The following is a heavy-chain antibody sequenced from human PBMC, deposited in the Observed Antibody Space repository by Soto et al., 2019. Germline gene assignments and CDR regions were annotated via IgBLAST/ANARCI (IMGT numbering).Heavy chain of an antibody. D-gene: IGHD2-8*01. V-gene: IGHV4-61*03. CDR3: ARGDHGPRRFYFDT. Sequence: XTLSLTCSLSGGPVNSGAYYWSWIRQPPGKGLEWIGFIFYNGGTSYNPSLWSRVTISAYTSKNPFSLNLTFVTAADTSVYYCARGDHGPRRFYFDTWGQGTLGTVSS. CDR2: IFYNGGT. CDR1: GGPVNSGAYY. J-gene: IGHJ4*02.